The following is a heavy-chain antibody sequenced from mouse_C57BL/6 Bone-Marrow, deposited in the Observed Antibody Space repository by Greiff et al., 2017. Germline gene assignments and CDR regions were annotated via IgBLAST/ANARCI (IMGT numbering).Heavy chain of an antibody. CDR1: GFSFNTYA. V-gene: IGHV10-1*01. CDR2: IRSKSNNYAT. CDR3: VRQIYYGNCDWYFDV. D-gene: IGHD2-1*01. J-gene: IGHJ1*03. Sequence: GGGLVQPKGSLKLSCAASGFSFNTYAMNWVRQAPGKGLEWVARIRSKSNNYATYYADSVKDRFTISRDDSESMLYLQMNNLKTEDTAMYYGVRQIYYGNCDWYFDVWGTGTTVTVSS.